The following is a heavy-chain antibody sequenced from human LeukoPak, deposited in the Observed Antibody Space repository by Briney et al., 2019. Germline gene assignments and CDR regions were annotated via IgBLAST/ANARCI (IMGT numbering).Heavy chain of an antibody. J-gene: IGHJ4*02. Sequence: SVKVSCKASGGTFSSYAISWVRQAPGQGLEWMGGIIPIFGTANYAQKFQGRVTITADESTGTAYMELSSLRSEDTAVYYCARASGIAAAASHWGQGTLVTVSS. CDR2: IIPIFGTA. CDR3: ARASGIAAAASH. D-gene: IGHD6-13*01. CDR1: GGTFSSYA. V-gene: IGHV1-69*13.